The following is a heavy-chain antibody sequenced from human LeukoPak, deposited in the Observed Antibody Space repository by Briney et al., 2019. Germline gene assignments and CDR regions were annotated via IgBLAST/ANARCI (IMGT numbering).Heavy chain of an antibody. J-gene: IGHJ4*02. CDR3: AKLRDYYDSSGYYFDY. Sequence: GGSLRLSCAASGFTFSSYAMSWVRQAPGQGLEWVSAISGSGGSTYYADSVKGRFTISRDNSKNTLYLQMKSLRAEDTAVYYCAKLRDYYDSSGYYFDYWGQGTLVTVSS. CDR2: ISGSGGST. CDR1: GFTFSSYA. D-gene: IGHD3-22*01. V-gene: IGHV3-23*01.